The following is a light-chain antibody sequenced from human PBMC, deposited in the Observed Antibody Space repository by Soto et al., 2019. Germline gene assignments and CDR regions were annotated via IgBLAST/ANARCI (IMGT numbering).Light chain of an antibody. CDR1: SSDVGGYNF. Sequence: QSALTQPASVSGSPGQSITISCNGTSSDVGGYNFVSWYQQHPGKAPKLMIYEVRSRPSGVSNRFSGSKSGDTASLTISGLQAEDEADYYGSAYTSTSTLVFGTGTKRTVL. J-gene: IGLJ1*01. CDR3: SAYTSTSTLV. CDR2: EVR. V-gene: IGLV2-14*01.